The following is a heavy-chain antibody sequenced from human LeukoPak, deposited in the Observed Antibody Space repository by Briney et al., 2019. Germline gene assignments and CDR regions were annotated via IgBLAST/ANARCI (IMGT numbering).Heavy chain of an antibody. CDR1: GFTFSDYY. V-gene: IGHV3-11*04. J-gene: IGHJ4*02. CDR2: ISSSGSTI. CDR3: ARDLFEYYYDSSGYFDY. D-gene: IGHD3-22*01. Sequence: GGSLRLSCAASGFTFSDYYMSWIRQAPGKGLEWVSYISSSGSTIYYADSVKGRFTISRDNAKNSLYLQMNSLRAEDTAVYYCARDLFEYYYDSSGYFDYWGQGTLSPSPQ.